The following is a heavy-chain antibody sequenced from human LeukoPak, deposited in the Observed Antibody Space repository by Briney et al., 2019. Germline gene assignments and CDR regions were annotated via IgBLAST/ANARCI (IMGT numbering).Heavy chain of an antibody. D-gene: IGHD6-13*01. CDR1: GYTFTSYD. Sequence: ASVKVSCKASGYTFTSYDINWVRQATGQGLEWMGWMNPNSGNTGYAQKFQGRVTITADKSTSTAYMELSSLRSEDTAVYYCARDLRYSSSRDAFDIWGQGTMVTVSS. J-gene: IGHJ3*02. V-gene: IGHV1-8*03. CDR2: MNPNSGNT. CDR3: ARDLRYSSSRDAFDI.